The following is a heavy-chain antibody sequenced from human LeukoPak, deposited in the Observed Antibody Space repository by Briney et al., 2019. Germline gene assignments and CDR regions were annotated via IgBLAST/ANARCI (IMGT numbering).Heavy chain of an antibody. CDR2: ISSSSGYI. Sequence: PGGSLRLSCAASGFTFSSYSMNWVRQAPGKGLEWVSSISSSSGYIYYADSVKGRFTISRDNAKNTLYLQMNSLRAEDTAVYYCARGVVVVPAANLGYWGQGTLVTVSS. D-gene: IGHD2-2*01. CDR3: ARGVVVVPAANLGY. J-gene: IGHJ4*02. V-gene: IGHV3-21*01. CDR1: GFTFSSYS.